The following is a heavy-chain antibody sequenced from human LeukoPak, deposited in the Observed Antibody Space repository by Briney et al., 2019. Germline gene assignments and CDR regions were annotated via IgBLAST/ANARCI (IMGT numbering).Heavy chain of an antibody. CDR2: ISSSGSTI. V-gene: IGHV3-11*01. D-gene: IGHD1-26*01. Sequence: GGSLRLSCAASGFTFSDYYMSWIRQAPGKGLEWVSYISSSGSTIYYADSVKGRFTISRDNAKNSLYLQMNSLRAEDTPVYYCARVMRSGSPFDYWGQGTLVTVSS. J-gene: IGHJ4*02. CDR1: GFTFSDYY. CDR3: ARVMRSGSPFDY.